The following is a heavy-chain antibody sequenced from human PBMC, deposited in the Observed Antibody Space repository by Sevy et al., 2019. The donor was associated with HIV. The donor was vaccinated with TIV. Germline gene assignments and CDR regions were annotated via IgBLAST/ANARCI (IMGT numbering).Heavy chain of an antibody. Sequence: GGSLRLSCAASGFTLSSYAMHWVRQAPGKGLEWVAVISYDGSNKYYADSVKGRFTISRDNSKNTLYLQMSSLRAEDTAVYYCARDPGYDFWSGRSWFDPWGQGTLVTVSS. D-gene: IGHD3-3*01. CDR2: ISYDGSNK. CDR1: GFTLSSYA. V-gene: IGHV3-30-3*01. CDR3: ARDPGYDFWSGRSWFDP. J-gene: IGHJ5*02.